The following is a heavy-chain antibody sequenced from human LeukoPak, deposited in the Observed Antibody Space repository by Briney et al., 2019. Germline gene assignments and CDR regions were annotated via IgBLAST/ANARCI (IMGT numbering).Heavy chain of an antibody. CDR2: MNPNSGNT. V-gene: IGHV1-8*01. CDR3: ARVFSGVVITNPYGMDV. Sequence: ASVKVSCKASGYTFTSYDINWVRQATGQGLEWMGWMNPNSGNTGYAQKFQGRVTMTRNTSISTAYMELSSLRSEDKAVYYCARVFSGVVITNPYGMDVWGQGTTVTVSS. D-gene: IGHD3-3*01. J-gene: IGHJ6*02. CDR1: GYTFTSYD.